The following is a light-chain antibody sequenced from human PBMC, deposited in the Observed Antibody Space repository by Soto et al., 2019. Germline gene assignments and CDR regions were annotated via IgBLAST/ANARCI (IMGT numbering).Light chain of an antibody. CDR1: QDIGNS. CDR2: DAY. J-gene: IGKJ3*01. V-gene: IGKV1-33*01. CDR3: QHYNNLPPT. Sequence: DIKMTQSPSSLSASVGDRVTISCQASQDIGNSLNWYQQKPGKAPELLIYDAYNLETGGPSRFSGSGTGTDFTLTISSLQPEDIATYYCQHYNNLPPTFGPGTNVDIK.